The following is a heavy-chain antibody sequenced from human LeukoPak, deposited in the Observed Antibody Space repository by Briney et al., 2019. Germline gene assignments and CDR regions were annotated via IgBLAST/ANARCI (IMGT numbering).Heavy chain of an antibody. CDR2: ISITSKYI. J-gene: IGHJ4*02. D-gene: IGHD3-3*01. CDR1: EFTFSSYN. Sequence: GGSLRLSCAASEFTFSSYNMNWVRQAPGKGLEWVSSISITSKYIYYADSVKGRFIISRDNAKNSLYLQMNSLRAEDTAVYYCAREPFWSGYYSNLHFDYWGQGTLVTVSS. V-gene: IGHV3-21*01. CDR3: AREPFWSGYYSNLHFDY.